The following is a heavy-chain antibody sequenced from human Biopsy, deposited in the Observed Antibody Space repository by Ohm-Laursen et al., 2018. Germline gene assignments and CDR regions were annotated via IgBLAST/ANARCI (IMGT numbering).Heavy chain of an antibody. V-gene: IGHV4-59*07. CDR2: ISYTGGI. D-gene: IGHD2-2*01. Sequence: SDTLSLTCIVSGGSISGYHWSWIRKSPGKGLEWLAYISYTGGITSNPSLNGRATMSLDTSKNQFSLRLIYVAAAGTAVYYCARMPHFDYWGQGILVTVSS. CDR3: ARMPHFDY. CDR1: GGSISGYH. J-gene: IGHJ4*02.